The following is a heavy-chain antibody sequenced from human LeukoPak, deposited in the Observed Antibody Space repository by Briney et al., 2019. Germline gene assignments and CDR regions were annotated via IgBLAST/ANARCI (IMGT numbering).Heavy chain of an antibody. CDR2: ISAYTGNT. Sequence: ASVKVSCKASGYTFSSYGISWVRQAPGQGLEWMGWISAYTGNTNYAQKLQGRVTMTTDTSTSTAYMDLRSLRSDDTAVYYCARDHPYDKGYSGYSYFDSWGQGTLVTVSS. CDR1: GYTFSSYG. V-gene: IGHV1-18*01. D-gene: IGHD5-12*01. J-gene: IGHJ4*02. CDR3: ARDHPYDKGYSGYSYFDS.